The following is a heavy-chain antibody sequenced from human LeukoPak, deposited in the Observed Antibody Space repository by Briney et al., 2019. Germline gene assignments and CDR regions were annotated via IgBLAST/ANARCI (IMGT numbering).Heavy chain of an antibody. D-gene: IGHD3-22*01. CDR3: ARAPAYDSSGWTRGDNYYYYGMDV. J-gene: IGHJ6*02. V-gene: IGHV4-30-2*01. CDR2: IYHSGST. CDR1: GGSISSGGYS. Sequence: SETLSLTCAVSGGSISSGGYSWSWIRQPPGKGLEWIGYIYHSGSTYYNPSLKSRVTISVDRSKNQFSLKLSSVTAADTAVYYCARAPAYDSSGWTRGDNYYYYGMDVWGQGTTVTVSS.